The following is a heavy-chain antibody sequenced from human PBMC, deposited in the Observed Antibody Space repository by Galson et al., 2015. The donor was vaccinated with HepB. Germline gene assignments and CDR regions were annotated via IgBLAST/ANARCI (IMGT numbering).Heavy chain of an antibody. Sequence: SVKVSCKASGGTFSSYTISWVRQAPGQGLEWMGRIIPILGIANYAQKFQGRVTITADKSTSTAYMELSSLRSEDTAMYYCARATIFGVVNAFDIWGQGTMVTVSS. CDR1: GGTFSSYT. V-gene: IGHV1-69*02. CDR3: ARATIFGVVNAFDI. J-gene: IGHJ3*02. CDR2: IIPILGIA. D-gene: IGHD3-3*01.